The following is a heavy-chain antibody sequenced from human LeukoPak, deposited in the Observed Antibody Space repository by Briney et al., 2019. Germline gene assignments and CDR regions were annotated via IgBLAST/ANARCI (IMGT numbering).Heavy chain of an antibody. CDR1: GGSISNYY. D-gene: IGHD3-9*01. CDR3: ASAYYDILGGHFDY. CDR2: IYYSGIT. V-gene: IGHV4-59*12. Sequence: PSEALSLTRTVSGGSISNYYWSWIRQPPGKGLEYIVYIYYSGITNYNPSLKSRVTISVDTSKNQFSLKVTSVTAADTAVYYCASAYYDILGGHFDYWGQGTLVTVSS. J-gene: IGHJ4*02.